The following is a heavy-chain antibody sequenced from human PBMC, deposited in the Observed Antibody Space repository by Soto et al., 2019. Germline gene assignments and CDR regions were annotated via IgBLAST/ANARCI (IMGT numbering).Heavy chain of an antibody. V-gene: IGHV4-39*07. D-gene: IGHD3-10*01. CDR1: GGSIGSSSYY. CDR3: ARRLWFGEDNWFDP. Sequence: PSETLSLTCTVSGGSIGSSSYYWGWIRQPPGKGLEWIGSIYYSGSTYYNPSLKSRVTISVDTSKNQFSLKLSSVTAADTAVYYCARRLWFGEDNWFDPWGQGTLVTVSS. CDR2: IYYSGST. J-gene: IGHJ5*02.